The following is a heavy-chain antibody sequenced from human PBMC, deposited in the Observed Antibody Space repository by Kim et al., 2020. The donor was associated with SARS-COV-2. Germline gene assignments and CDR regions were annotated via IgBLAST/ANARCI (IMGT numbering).Heavy chain of an antibody. D-gene: IGHD3-22*01. CDR1: GYTFTSYA. CDR3: ARLLNYYDSSGYLNDAFDI. V-gene: IGHV1-3*01. Sequence: ASVKVSCKASGYTFTSYAMHWVRQAPGQRLEWMGWINAGNGNTKYSQKFQGRVTITRDTSASTAYMELSSLRSEDTAVYYCARLLNYYDSSGYLNDAFDIWGQGTMVTVSS. CDR2: INAGNGNT. J-gene: IGHJ3*02.